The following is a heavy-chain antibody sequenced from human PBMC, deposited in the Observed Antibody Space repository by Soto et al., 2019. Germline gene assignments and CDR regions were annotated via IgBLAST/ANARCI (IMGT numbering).Heavy chain of an antibody. J-gene: IGHJ4*02. V-gene: IGHV3-33*03. CDR3: ASSIN. CDR2: IWYDGSNK. Sequence: QSVGSLRLSCAASGFPFSSYGMHWVRQAPGKGLDWVGVIWYDGSNKDYAESVKGRFTISRDNSKNILYLQMNSLRADDTAVYYCASSINWGQGALVTVSS. CDR1: GFPFSSYG.